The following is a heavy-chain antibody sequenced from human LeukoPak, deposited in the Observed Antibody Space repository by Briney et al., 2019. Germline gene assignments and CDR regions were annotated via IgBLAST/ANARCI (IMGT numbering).Heavy chain of an antibody. CDR2: ISWNSGSI. Sequence: GGSLRLSCAASGFTSDDYAMHWVRQAPGKGLEWVSGISWNSGSIGYADSVKGRFTISRDNAKNSLYLQMNSLRAEDTAVYYCARVSVGATEADAFDIWGQGTMVTVSS. J-gene: IGHJ3*02. CDR1: GFTSDDYA. V-gene: IGHV3-9*02. D-gene: IGHD1-26*01. CDR3: ARVSVGATEADAFDI.